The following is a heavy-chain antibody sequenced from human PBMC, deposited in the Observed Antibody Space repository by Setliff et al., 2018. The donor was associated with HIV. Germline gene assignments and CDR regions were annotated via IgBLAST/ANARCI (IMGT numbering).Heavy chain of an antibody. CDR1: GGSFSGYY. D-gene: IGHD6-19*01. CDR3: ARGAIAVAGISYYYYGMDV. V-gene: IGHV4-34*01. J-gene: IGHJ6*02. Sequence: PSETLSLTCAVYGGSFSGYYWTWIRQPPGKGLEWIGEINHSGSTNYNPSLKSRVTISVDTSKNQFSLKLSSVTAADTAVYYCARGAIAVAGISYYYYGMDVLGQGTTVTVSS. CDR2: INHSGST.